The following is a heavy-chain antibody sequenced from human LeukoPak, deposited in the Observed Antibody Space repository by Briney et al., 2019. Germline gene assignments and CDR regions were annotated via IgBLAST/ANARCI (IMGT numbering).Heavy chain of an antibody. CDR3: ARGPGGRSGYYPLEDHYYYQYMDV. Sequence: ASVKVSCKASGGTFSSYAISWVRQAPGQGLEWMGGIIPIFGTANYAQKFQGRVTITADKSTSTAYMELSSLRSEDTAVYYCARGPGGRSGYYPLEDHYYYQYMDVWGKGTTVTVSS. J-gene: IGHJ6*03. CDR1: GGTFSSYA. V-gene: IGHV1-69*06. CDR2: IIPIFGTA. D-gene: IGHD3-22*01.